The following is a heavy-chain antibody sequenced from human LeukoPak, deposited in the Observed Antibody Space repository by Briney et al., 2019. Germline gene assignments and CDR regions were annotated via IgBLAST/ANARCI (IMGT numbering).Heavy chain of an antibody. J-gene: IGHJ4*02. D-gene: IGHD2/OR15-2a*01. V-gene: IGHV4-39*01. CDR1: GGTISSSNYY. Sequence: SETLSLTCTVSGGTISSSNYYWGWIRQSPGKWLEWIGNIFYRGRTYYKSSLKSRVTISVNTSKNQFSLKLSSVTAADTAVYYCARAFEYYYFDYWGQGTLITVSS. CDR3: ARAFEYYYFDY. CDR2: IFYRGRT.